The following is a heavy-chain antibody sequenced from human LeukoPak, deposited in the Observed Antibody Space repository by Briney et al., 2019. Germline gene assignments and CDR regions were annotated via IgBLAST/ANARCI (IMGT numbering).Heavy chain of an antibody. J-gene: IGHJ4*02. V-gene: IGHV3-23*01. Sequence: GGSLRLSCAASGFTFSSYAMSWVRQAPGEGLEWVSAISGSGGSTYYADSVKGRFTISRDNSKNTLYLQMNSLRAEDTAVYYCARDLMGIAYRGAFYYWGQGTLVTASS. CDR1: GFTFSSYA. CDR3: ARDLMGIAYRGAFYY. CDR2: ISGSGGST. D-gene: IGHD6-13*01.